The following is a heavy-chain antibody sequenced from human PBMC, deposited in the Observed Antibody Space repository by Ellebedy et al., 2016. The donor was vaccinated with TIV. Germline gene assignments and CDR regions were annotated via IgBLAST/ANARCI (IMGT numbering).Heavy chain of an antibody. CDR3: ARRGQGDGYKQPFDY. CDR2: FDPEDGET. D-gene: IGHD5-24*01. J-gene: IGHJ4*02. V-gene: IGHV1-24*01. CDR1: GYTLTELS. Sequence: ASVKVSCXVSGYTLTELSMHWVRQAPGKGLEWMGGFDPEDGETIYAQKFQGRVTMTEDTSTDTAYMELSSLRSEDTAVYYCARRGQGDGYKQPFDYWGQGTLVTVSS.